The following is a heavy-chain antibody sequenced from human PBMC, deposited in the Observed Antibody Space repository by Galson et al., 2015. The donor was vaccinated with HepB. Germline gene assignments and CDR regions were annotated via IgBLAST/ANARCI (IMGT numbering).Heavy chain of an antibody. CDR2: VDPEDGET. V-gene: IGHV1-69-2*01. CDR3: ATEHLGYCSGGSCSRWFDP. J-gene: IGHJ5*02. D-gene: IGHD2-15*01. Sequence: VKVSCKVSGYTFTDYYMHWVQQAPGKGLEWMGLVDPEDGETIYAEKFQGRVTITADTSTDTAYMELSSLRSEDTAVYYCATEHLGYCSGGSCSRWFDPWGQGTLVTVSS. CDR1: GYTFTDYY.